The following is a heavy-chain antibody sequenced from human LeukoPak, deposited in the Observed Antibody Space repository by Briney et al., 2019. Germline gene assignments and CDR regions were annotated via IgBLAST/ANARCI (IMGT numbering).Heavy chain of an antibody. J-gene: IGHJ3*02. V-gene: IGHV3-53*01. Sequence: GGSLRLSCAASGFTVSSNYMSWVRQAPGKGLEWVSVIYSGGSTYYADSVKGRFTISRDNSKNTLYLQMNSLRAEDTAVYYCARGSTVTTSGDAFDIWGRGTLVTVSS. CDR2: IYSGGST. CDR3: ARGSTVTTSGDAFDI. CDR1: GFTVSSNY. D-gene: IGHD4-17*01.